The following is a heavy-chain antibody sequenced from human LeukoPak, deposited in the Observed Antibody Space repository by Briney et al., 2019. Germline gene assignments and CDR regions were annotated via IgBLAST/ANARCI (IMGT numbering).Heavy chain of an antibody. V-gene: IGHV5-51*01. CDR3: ARLPWGVDTARRYYYYGMDV. CDR2: IYPRDSDT. Sequence: GESLKISCKGSGYSFTNYWIGWVRQMPGKGLEWMGIIYPRDSDTRYSPSFQGQVTISADKSISTAYLQWSSLKASDTAMYYCARLPWGVDTARRYYYYGMDVWGQGTTVTVSS. D-gene: IGHD5-18*01. J-gene: IGHJ6*02. CDR1: GYSFTNYW.